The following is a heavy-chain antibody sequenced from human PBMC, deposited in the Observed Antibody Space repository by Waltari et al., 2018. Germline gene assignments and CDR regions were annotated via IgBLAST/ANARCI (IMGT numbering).Heavy chain of an antibody. D-gene: IGHD6-6*01. CDR2: IYTSGST. Sequence: QVQLQESGPGLVKPSQTLSLTCTVSGGSISSGSYYWSWIRQPAGKGLEWIGYIYTSGSTNYNPSLKSRVTISVDTSKNQFSLKLSSVTAADTAVYYCARDRYSSSSEPYYYYGMDVWGQGTTVTVSS. CDR3: ARDRYSSSSEPYYYYGMDV. CDR1: GGSISSGSYY. V-gene: IGHV4-61*09. J-gene: IGHJ6*02.